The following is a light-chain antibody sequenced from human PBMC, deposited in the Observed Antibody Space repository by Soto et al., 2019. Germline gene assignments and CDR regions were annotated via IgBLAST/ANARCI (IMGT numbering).Light chain of an antibody. J-gene: IGLJ2*01. CDR1: SSDVGDYNY. CDR2: EVS. V-gene: IGLV2-8*01. Sequence: QSVLTQPPSASGTPGQSVTIPCTGTSSDVGDYNYVSWYQQHPGKAPKLVIYEVSRRPSGVPDRFSGSKSGNTASLTVSGLQAEDEADYYCSSNAGSNNLVFGGGPKLTVL. CDR3: SSNAGSNNLV.